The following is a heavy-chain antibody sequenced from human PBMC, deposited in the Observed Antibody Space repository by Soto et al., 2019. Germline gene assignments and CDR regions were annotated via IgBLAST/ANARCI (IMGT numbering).Heavy chain of an antibody. CDR1: GDRVSSNSAA. D-gene: IGHD6-13*01. CDR3: ARDRSSSRAWYYYGMDV. J-gene: IGHJ6*02. Sequence: SQTLSLTCAISGDRVSSNSAAWNWIRQSPSRGLEWLGRTYYRSKWYNDYAVSVKSRITINPDTSKNQFSLQLNSVTPEDTAVYYCARDRSSSRAWYYYGMDVWGQGTTVTASS. V-gene: IGHV6-1*01. CDR2: TYYRSKWYN.